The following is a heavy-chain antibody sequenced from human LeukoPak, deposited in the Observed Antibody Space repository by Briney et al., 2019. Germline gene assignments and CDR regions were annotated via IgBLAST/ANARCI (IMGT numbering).Heavy chain of an antibody. CDR2: ISGSGGST. Sequence: TGGSLRLSCAASGFTFSSYAMSWVRQAPGKGLEWVSAISGSGGSTYYADSVKGRFTISRDNSKNTLYLQMNSLRAEDTAVYYSCRGDYDFSYYYYMDVWGKGTTVTVSS. V-gene: IGHV3-23*01. CDR3: CRGDYDFSYYYYMDV. D-gene: IGHD3-3*01. J-gene: IGHJ6*03. CDR1: GFTFSSYA.